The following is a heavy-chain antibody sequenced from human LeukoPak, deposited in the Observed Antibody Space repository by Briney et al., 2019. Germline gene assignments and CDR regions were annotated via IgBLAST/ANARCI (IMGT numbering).Heavy chain of an antibody. CDR2: IYYTGTT. J-gene: IGHJ3*01. CDR1: GGSISSYY. D-gene: IGHD3-9*01. V-gene: IGHV4-59*08. Sequence: SETLSLTCTVSGGSISSYYWSWIRQPRGKGLEWIGYIYYTGTTNYNPSLKSRVTISVDISKNHFSLKLSSVTAADTAVYYCASGYFGDAFDVWGQGTMVTVTS. CDR3: ASGYFGDAFDV.